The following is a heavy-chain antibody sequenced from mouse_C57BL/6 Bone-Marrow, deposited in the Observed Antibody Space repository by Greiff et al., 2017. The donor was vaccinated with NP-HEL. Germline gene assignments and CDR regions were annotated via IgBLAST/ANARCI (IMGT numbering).Heavy chain of an antibody. D-gene: IGHD1-1*01. CDR1: GYTFTSYW. CDR3: ARDGSPSFAY. V-gene: IGHV1-55*01. Sequence: QVHVKQPGAELVKPGASVKMSCKASGYTFTSYWITWVKQRPGQGLEWIGDIYPGSGSTNYNEKFKSKATLTVDTSSSTAYMQLSSLTSEDSAVYYCARDGSPSFAYWGQGTLVTVSA. J-gene: IGHJ3*01. CDR2: IYPGSGST.